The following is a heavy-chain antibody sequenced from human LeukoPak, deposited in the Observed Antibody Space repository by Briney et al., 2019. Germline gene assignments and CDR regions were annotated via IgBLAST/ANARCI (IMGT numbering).Heavy chain of an antibody. Sequence: PGGSLRLSCAASGFTFNYYWMHWVRQVPGKGLMLVSGINNDGTATYYADSVKGRFTISRDNAKNTVYLQMNGLRAEDTTVYYCATVSEYWGQGTLVTVSS. CDR2: INNDGTAT. CDR3: ATVSEY. J-gene: IGHJ4*02. V-gene: IGHV3-74*01. CDR1: GFTFNYYW.